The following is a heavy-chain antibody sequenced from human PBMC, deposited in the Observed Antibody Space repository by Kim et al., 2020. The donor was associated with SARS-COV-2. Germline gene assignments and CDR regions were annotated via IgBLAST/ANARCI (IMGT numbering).Heavy chain of an antibody. CDR2: ITEGVGVT. CDR3: AKPDGPDF. Sequence: GGSLRLSCAASGFTLSTFVMSWVRQAPAKGLEWVSAITEGVGVTYYADSVKGRFTISRDNSKNTLYLQMNSLRAEDTAIYYCAKPDGPDFWGQGTLVTVSS. CDR1: GFTLSTFV. V-gene: IGHV3-23*01. J-gene: IGHJ5*01.